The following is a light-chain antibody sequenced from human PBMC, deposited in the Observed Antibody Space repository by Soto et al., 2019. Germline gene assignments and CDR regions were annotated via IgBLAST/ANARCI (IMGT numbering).Light chain of an antibody. CDR3: AAWDDSLNGWV. V-gene: IGLV1-44*01. Sequence: QSALTQPPSASGTPGQRVTISCSGSGSNIGSNAVNWYQQLPGTAPKLLIYSDNQRPSGVPDRFSGSKSRTSASLAISGLQSEDEADYYCAAWDDSLNGWVFGGGTQLTVL. CDR2: SDN. J-gene: IGLJ3*02. CDR1: GSNIGSNA.